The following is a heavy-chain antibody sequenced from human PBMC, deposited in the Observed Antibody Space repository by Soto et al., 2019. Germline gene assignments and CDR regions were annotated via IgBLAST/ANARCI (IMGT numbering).Heavy chain of an antibody. V-gene: IGHV7-4-1*02. D-gene: IGHD3-16*01. J-gene: IGHJ6*02. CDR3: ARYDSMPMTYYYGMDV. CDR2: FNTYTGNP. CDR1: GYSFTTYG. Sequence: ASVKVSCKASGYSFTTYGMNWVPQAPGQGLEWMGWFNTYTGNPTYAQGFTGRFVFSMDTSASTAYLQISSLKAEDIAMYYCARYDSMPMTYYYGMDVWGQGTTVTVSS.